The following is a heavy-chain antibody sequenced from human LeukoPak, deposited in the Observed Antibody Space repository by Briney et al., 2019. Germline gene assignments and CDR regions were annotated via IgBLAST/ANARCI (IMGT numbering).Heavy chain of an antibody. Sequence: GSLRLSCAASGFSFSSYWMNWVRQAPGEGLEWVASINQDGTEKYYVDSVKGRFTVSRDNAENSLYLQVNSLRADDTAVYYCARDLDADYWGQGTLVTVSS. CDR2: INQDGTEK. J-gene: IGHJ4*02. CDR3: ARDLDADY. V-gene: IGHV3-7*01. CDR1: GFSFSSYW.